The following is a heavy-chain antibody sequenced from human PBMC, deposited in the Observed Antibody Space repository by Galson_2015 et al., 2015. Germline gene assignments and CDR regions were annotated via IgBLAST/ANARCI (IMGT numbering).Heavy chain of an antibody. Sequence: SLRLSCAASGFTFSSYGVHWVRQAPGKGLEWVAVISYDGSNKYYADSVKGRFTISRDNSKNTLYLQMNSLRAEDTAVYYCAKDGWYGELSQTEPYYYYMDVWGKGTTVTVSS. CDR2: ISYDGSNK. V-gene: IGHV3-30*18. CDR3: AKDGWYGELSQTEPYYYYMDV. J-gene: IGHJ6*03. CDR1: GFTFSSYG. D-gene: IGHD3-10*01.